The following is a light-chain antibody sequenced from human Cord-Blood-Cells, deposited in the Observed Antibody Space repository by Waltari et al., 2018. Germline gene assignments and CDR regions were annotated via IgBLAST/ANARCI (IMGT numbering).Light chain of an antibody. V-gene: IGKV3-20*01. CDR1: QSVSSSY. CDR2: GAS. J-gene: IGKJ2*01. Sequence: IVVTQSPGTLSLSRGEGATVSCRASQSVSSSYLAWYQQKHGQAPMLLIYGASSRATGIPDRFSGSGSGTDFTLTISRLEPEDFAVDYCQQYGSSPPYTVGQGTKLEIK. CDR3: QQYGSSPPYT.